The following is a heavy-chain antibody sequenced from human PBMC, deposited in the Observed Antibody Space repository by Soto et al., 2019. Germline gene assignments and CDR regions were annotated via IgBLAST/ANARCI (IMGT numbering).Heavy chain of an antibody. V-gene: IGHV3-74*01. CDR1: GFTFSNYW. J-gene: IGHJ4*02. Sequence: EVQLVESGENLVQPGGSLRLSCAASGFTFSNYWIHWVRQAPGKGLVWVSRIKGDEITTNYADSVKGRFTISRDNAKNTVFLQMHGLRAEDTALYYCARGLYGAYGQDFWGQGILVTVSS. D-gene: IGHD4-17*01. CDR3: ARGLYGAYGQDF. CDR2: IKGDEITT.